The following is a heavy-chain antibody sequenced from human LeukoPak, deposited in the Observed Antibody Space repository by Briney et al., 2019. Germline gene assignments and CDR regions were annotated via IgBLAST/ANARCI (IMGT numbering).Heavy chain of an antibody. CDR3: ARVRHYYYYYMDV. CDR1: GYSFTSYS. V-gene: IGHV1-18*01. Sequence: ASVKVSCKASGYSFTSYSISWVRQAPGQGLEWMGWISGYNGNTNYAQKFQGRVSMTTDTSTSTAYMDLRSLRSDDTAVYYCARVRHYYYYYMDVWGEGTTVTVSS. CDR2: ISGYNGNT. J-gene: IGHJ6*03.